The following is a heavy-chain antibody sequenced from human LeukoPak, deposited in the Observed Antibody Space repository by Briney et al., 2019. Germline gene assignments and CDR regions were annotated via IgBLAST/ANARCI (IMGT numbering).Heavy chain of an antibody. D-gene: IGHD2-15*01. V-gene: IGHV4-61*02. CDR3: ARIGGYCSGGSCYSGWFDP. CDR1: GGSISSGRYY. Sequence: SETLSLTCTVSGGSISSGRYYWSWIRQPAGKGLEWIGRIYTSGSTNYNPSLKSRVTISVDTSKNQFSLKLSSVTAADTAVYYCARIGGYCSGGSCYSGWFDPWGQGTLVTVSS. CDR2: IYTSGST. J-gene: IGHJ5*02.